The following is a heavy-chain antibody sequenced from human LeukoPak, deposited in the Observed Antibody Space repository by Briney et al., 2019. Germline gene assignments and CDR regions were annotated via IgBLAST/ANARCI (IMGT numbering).Heavy chain of an antibody. Sequence: ASVKVSCEASGYTFINYGINWVRQAPGQGLEWMGWISAYNGNTNYAQSLQGRVTMTTDTSTSTVYMEMRSLTSDDTAVYYCARDLDQYNGRFGGFGHDFWGQGTLVTVSS. V-gene: IGHV1-18*01. CDR2: ISAYNGNT. CDR1: GYTFINYG. D-gene: IGHD3-10*01. CDR3: ARDLDQYNGRFGGFGHDF. J-gene: IGHJ4*02.